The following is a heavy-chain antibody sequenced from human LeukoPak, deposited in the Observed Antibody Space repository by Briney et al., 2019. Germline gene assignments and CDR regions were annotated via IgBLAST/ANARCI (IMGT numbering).Heavy chain of an antibody. D-gene: IGHD5-18*01. CDR1: GFTFSSYW. CDR2: IWYDGSNK. CDR3: ARGNGGYSYGQNPFDY. V-gene: IGHV3-33*08. J-gene: IGHJ4*02. Sequence: PGGSLRLSCAASGFTFSSYWMSWVRQAPGKGLEWVAVIWYDGSNKYYADSVKGRFTISRDNSKNTLYLQMNSLRAEDTAVYYCARGNGGYSYGQNPFDYWGQGTLVTVSS.